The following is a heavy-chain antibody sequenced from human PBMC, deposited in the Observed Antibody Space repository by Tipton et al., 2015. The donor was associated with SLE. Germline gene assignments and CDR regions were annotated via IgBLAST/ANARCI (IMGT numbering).Heavy chain of an antibody. D-gene: IGHD6-6*01. Sequence: TLSLTCTVSDDSISSYYWSWIRQPPGKGLEWIGYIYYSGSTNYNPSLKSRVTISVDTSKNQFSLKLSSVTAADTAVYYCARGSGSSSAHYYYYYMDVWGKGTTVTVSS. CDR1: DDSISSYY. CDR2: IYYSGST. J-gene: IGHJ6*03. CDR3: ARGSGSSSAHYYYYYMDV. V-gene: IGHV4-59*01.